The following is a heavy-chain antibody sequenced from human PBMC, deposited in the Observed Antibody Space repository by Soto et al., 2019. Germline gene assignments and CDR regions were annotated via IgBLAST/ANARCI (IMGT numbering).Heavy chain of an antibody. CDR1: GGSMSSGDYY. V-gene: IGHV4-31*03. J-gene: IGHJ4*02. Sequence: QVQLQESGPGLVKPSQTLSLTCTVSGGSMSSGDYYWNWNRQHPEKGLEWIGYINYRGSTFYNPSLKSRLTISVDTSKNQFSLKLTSVTAADTAMYYCARDAPGAAPYWGQGTLVTVSS. CDR3: ARDAPGAAPY. D-gene: IGHD6-13*01. CDR2: INYRGST.